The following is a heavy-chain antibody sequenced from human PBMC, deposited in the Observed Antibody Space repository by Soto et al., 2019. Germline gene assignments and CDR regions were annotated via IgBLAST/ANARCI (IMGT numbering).Heavy chain of an antibody. D-gene: IGHD3-16*01. V-gene: IGHV1-24*01. CDR2: FDPEDGET. Sequence: ASVKVSCKVSGYTLTELSMHWVRQAPGKGLEWMGGFDPEDGETIYAQKFQGRVTMTEDTSTDTAYMGLSGLRSEETAGYYCETGTRLGVTPSHYFYYGMDVWGQGTTVTVSS. J-gene: IGHJ6*02. CDR3: ETGTRLGVTPSHYFYYGMDV. CDR1: GYTLTELS.